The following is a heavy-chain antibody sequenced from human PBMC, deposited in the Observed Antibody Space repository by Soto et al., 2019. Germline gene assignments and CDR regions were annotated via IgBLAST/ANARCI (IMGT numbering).Heavy chain of an antibody. J-gene: IGHJ4*02. CDR2: ISISGSSI. D-gene: IGHD4-17*01. V-gene: IGHV3-11*01. CDR3: ASSYGDEANYFDY. CDR1: GFTFSDYY. Sequence: QVQLVESGGGLVKPGGSLRLSCAASGFTFSDYYMSWIRQAPGKGLEWVSCISISGSSIYYADSVKGRFTISRDNAKNSLYLHMSSLRAEDTAVYYCASSYGDEANYFDYWGQGTLVTVSS.